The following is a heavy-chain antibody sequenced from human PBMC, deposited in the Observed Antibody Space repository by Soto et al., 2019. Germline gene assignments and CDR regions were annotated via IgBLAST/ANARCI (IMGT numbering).Heavy chain of an antibody. CDR3: ATAVDYDFWSGTTHYGMDV. J-gene: IGHJ6*02. CDR1: GLTFSQYW. Sequence: VGSLRVSCAASGLTFSQYWMHWVRQAPGQGLVWVSRISDDGTITDYADSVKGRFTVSRDNARNTHSLQMNSLRSEDTAVYFCATAVDYDFWSGTTHYGMDVWGQGTTVTV. V-gene: IGHV3-74*01. CDR2: ISDDGTIT. D-gene: IGHD3-3*01.